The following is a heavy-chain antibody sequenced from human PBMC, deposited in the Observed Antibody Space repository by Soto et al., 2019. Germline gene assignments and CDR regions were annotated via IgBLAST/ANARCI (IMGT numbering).Heavy chain of an antibody. CDR3: ARFIMVGGWFDPNYYPGMDV. CDR2: ISGYNGNT. Sequence: QVQLVQSGAEVKKPGASVTVSCKTSGYTFSNYGINWVRQAPGQGLAWMGWISGYNGNTNYAQTVQGRVTMTKDTSTGTVSRELRSLKSDYTAIYYCARFIMVGGWFDPNYYPGMDVWGQGTTVTVSS. D-gene: IGHD3-10*01. J-gene: IGHJ6*02. V-gene: IGHV1-18*01. CDR1: GYTFSNYG.